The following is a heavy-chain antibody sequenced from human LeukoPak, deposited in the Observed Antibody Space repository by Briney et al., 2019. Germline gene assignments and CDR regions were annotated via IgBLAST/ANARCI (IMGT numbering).Heavy chain of an antibody. D-gene: IGHD4-11*01. CDR2: INHSGSN. Sequence: SETLSLTCAVYGGSFSGYYWSWIRQPPGKGLEWIGEINHSGSNNYNPSLKSRVTISVDMSKNQFSLKLSSVTAADTAVYYCARGTLRLHAFDIWGQGTMVTVSS. CDR3: ARGTLRLHAFDI. CDR1: GGSFSGYY. V-gene: IGHV4-34*01. J-gene: IGHJ3*02.